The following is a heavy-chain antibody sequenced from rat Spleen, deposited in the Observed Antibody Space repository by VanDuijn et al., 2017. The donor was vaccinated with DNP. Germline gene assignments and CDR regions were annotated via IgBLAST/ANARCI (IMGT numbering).Heavy chain of an antibody. CDR1: GFSLTNYG. D-gene: IGHD1-10*01. V-gene: IGHV2S8*01. CDR2: VSSGGNT. J-gene: IGHJ3*01. Sequence: QVQLKESGPGLVQPSQTLSLTCTVSGFSLTNYGVSWVRQPPGKGLEWIAAVSSGGNTYYNSALKSRLSISRDTSKSQVFLERNSLQTEDTAMYFCASGTTTWFAYWGQGTLVTVSS. CDR3: ASGTTTWFAY.